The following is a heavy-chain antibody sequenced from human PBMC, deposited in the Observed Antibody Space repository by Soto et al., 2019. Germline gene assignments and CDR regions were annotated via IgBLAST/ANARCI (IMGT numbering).Heavy chain of an antibody. CDR1: GYTFTIYD. V-gene: IGHV1-8*01. CDR3: ARFEGSSWYLYYYYYMDV. D-gene: IGHD6-13*01. Sequence: ASVKVCCKASGYTFTIYDINWGRQATGQGLEWMGWMNPNSGNTGYAQKFQGRVTMTRNTSISTAYMELSSLRSEDTAVYYCARFEGSSWYLYYYYYMDVWGKGTTVTVSS. J-gene: IGHJ6*03. CDR2: MNPNSGNT.